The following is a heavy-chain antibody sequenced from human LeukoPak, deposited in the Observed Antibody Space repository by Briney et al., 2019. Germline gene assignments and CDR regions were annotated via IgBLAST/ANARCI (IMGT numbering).Heavy chain of an antibody. J-gene: IGHJ6*02. V-gene: IGHV4-34*01. Sequence: SETLSLTCAVYGGSFSGYYWSWIRQPPGKGLEWIGEINHSGSTNYNPSLKSRVTISIDTSKNQFSLKLSSVTAADTAVYYCARLRPYYDILTGYRSYGMDVWGQGTTVTVSS. CDR3: ARLRPYYDILTGYRSYGMDV. CDR2: INHSGST. D-gene: IGHD3-9*01. CDR1: GGSFSGYY.